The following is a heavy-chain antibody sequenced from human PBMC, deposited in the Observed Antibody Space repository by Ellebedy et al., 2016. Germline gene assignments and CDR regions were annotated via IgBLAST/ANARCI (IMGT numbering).Heavy chain of an antibody. CDR1: SYTFTNFG. CDR3: ARDRVQSASGSFGAFDI. Sequence: ASVKVSXKASSYTFTNFGLNWVRQAPGQGLEWMGWISPYIRKPTYAHKLQGRVTMTTATSTSTAYLELRSLTSDDTAVYYCARDRVQSASGSFGAFDIWGQGTLVIVSS. V-gene: IGHV1-18*01. CDR2: ISPYIRKP. D-gene: IGHD3-10*01. J-gene: IGHJ3*02.